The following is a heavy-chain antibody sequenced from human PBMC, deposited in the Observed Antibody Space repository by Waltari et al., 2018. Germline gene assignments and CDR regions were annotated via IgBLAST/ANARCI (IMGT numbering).Heavy chain of an antibody. CDR3: ARGAAALYYYYYYYMDV. J-gene: IGHJ6*03. Sequence: EVQLVESGGGLVQPGGSLRLSCAASGFTFSSYWMHWVRQAPGKGLVWGSRMNSDGSSRSYADSVKGRFTISRDNAKNTLYLQMNSLRAEDTAVYYCARGAAALYYYYYYYMDVWGKGTTVTVSS. CDR2: MNSDGSSR. CDR1: GFTFSSYW. V-gene: IGHV3-74*01.